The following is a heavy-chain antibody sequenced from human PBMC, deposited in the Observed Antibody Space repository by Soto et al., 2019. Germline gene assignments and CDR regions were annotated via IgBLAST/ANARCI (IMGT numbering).Heavy chain of an antibody. Sequence: EVLLVESGGDLVKPGGSLRLSCAASGFTFRNTWMTWVRQAPGKGLEWIGRIKNIAAGGTTDYAAPVKGRFTISRDDSNNTLYLHMNSLETEDTAGYYCTREGSGGYCGGESCYSSNYWGQGTLVTVSS. D-gene: IGHD2-15*01. CDR2: IKNIAAGGTT. CDR3: TREGSGGYCGGESCYSSNY. V-gene: IGHV3-15*01. CDR1: GFTFRNTW. J-gene: IGHJ4*02.